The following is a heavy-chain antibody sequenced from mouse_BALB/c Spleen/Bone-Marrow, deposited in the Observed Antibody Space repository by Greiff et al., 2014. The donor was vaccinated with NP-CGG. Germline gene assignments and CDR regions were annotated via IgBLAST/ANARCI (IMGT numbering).Heavy chain of an antibody. J-gene: IGHJ1*01. CDR1: GFTFTDYY. V-gene: IGHV7-3*02. D-gene: IGHD1-1*01. CDR3: ARDNSYGIYWYFDV. Sequence: EVQLVESGGGLVQPGGSLRLSCANSGFTFTDYYMSWVRQPPGKALEWLGFIRNKANGYTTEYSASVKGRFTISRDNSQSILYLQMNPLRAEDSATYYCARDNSYGIYWYFDVWGPGTTVTVSS. CDR2: IRNKANGYTT.